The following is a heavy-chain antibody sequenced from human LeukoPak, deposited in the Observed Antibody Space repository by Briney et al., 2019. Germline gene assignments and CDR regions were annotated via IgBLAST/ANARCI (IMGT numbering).Heavy chain of an antibody. CDR2: INGLGTAT. Sequence: GGSLRLSCAGSGWMHWVRQTPGKGLVWVSGINGLGTATYYADSVKGRFTISRGNAKNTVFLQMNSLSVEDTAVYYCASVFDSWGQGFLVTVSS. CDR1: GW. J-gene: IGHJ4*02. CDR3: ASVFDS. V-gene: IGHV3-74*01.